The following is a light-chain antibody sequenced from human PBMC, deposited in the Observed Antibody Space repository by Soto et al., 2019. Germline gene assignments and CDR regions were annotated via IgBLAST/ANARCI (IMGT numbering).Light chain of an antibody. J-gene: IGKJ4*01. V-gene: IGKV1-33*01. CDR3: QQYDNLPLT. CDR2: DAS. CDR1: QDIKNY. Sequence: DIQMTQSPSSLSASVGDRVTITCQASQDIKNYLNWYQQKSGKAPKLLIYDASDLETGVPSRFSGSGSGTDFTFTINSLQPEDIATYYCQQYDNLPLTFGGGTKL.